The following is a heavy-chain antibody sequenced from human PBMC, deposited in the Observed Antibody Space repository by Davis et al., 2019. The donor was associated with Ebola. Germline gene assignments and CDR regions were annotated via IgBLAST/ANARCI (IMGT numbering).Heavy chain of an antibody. CDR3: TTTTTHFDY. CDR1: GGTFSSYA. CDR2: ISAYNGNT. Sequence: GESLKISCKASGGTFSSYAISWVRQAPGQGLEWMGWISAYNGNTNYAQKLQGRVTMTTDTSTSTAYMELRSLRSEDTAVYYCTTTTTHFDYWGQGSLVTVSS. D-gene: IGHD1-26*01. J-gene: IGHJ4*02. V-gene: IGHV1-18*01.